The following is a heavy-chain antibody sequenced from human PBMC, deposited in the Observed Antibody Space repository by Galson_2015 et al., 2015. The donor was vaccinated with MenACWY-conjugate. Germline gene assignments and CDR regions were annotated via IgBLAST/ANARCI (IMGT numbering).Heavy chain of an antibody. D-gene: IGHD6-13*01. CDR1: GFSVPTRGVG. J-gene: IGHJ4*02. CDR2: IYWDDDK. Sequence: PALVNPTQTLTLTCTFSGFSVPTRGVGVGWIRQPPGKALEWLALIYWDDDKPYSPSLKSRLTITKNTSKNQVVLTMTNMDPVDTASYCCAHRRPGYSSPWWGFFDYWGRGTLVTVSS. V-gene: IGHV2-5*02. CDR3: AHRRPGYSSPWWGFFDY.